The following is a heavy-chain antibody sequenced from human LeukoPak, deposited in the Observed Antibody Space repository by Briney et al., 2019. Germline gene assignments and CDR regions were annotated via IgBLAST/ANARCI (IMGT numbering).Heavy chain of an antibody. CDR1: GGSISSYY. CDR3: ARQTRGGYDFWSGYSNRFYMDV. Sequence: PSETLSITCTVSGGSISSYYWSWIRQPPGKGLEWIGYIYTSGSTNYNPSLKSRVTISVDTSKNQFSLKLSSVTAADTAVYYCARQTRGGYDFWSGYSNRFYMDVWGKGTTVTVSS. J-gene: IGHJ6*03. D-gene: IGHD3-3*01. V-gene: IGHV4-4*09. CDR2: IYTSGST.